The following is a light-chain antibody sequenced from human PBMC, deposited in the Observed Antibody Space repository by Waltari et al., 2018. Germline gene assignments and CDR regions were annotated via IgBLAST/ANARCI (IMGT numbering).Light chain of an antibody. CDR1: SSAIGPNQY. CDR3: CAYTIRSTLV. V-gene: IGLV2-14*03. J-gene: IGLJ3*02. Sequence: SALTQPASVSGSPGQSITIPCAGTSSAIGPNQYVSWYQQHPDKAPKLIIHDVFNRPSGISNRFSGSKSANTASLTITGLQAEDEADYYCCAYTIRSTLVFGGGTRVTVL. CDR2: DVF.